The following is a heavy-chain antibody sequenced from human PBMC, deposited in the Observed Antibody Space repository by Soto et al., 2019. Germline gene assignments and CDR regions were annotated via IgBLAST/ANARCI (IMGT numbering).Heavy chain of an antibody. D-gene: IGHD3-22*01. V-gene: IGHV3-23*01. CDR3: AKSLNPGDGSGYYPDY. J-gene: IGHJ4*02. Sequence: EVQLLESGGGLVQPGGSLRLSCAASGFTFSSYAMSWVRQAPGKGREGVPAISGSGGSTYNADPVKGRFTIPRDNSKNTLYLKMNGLRAEGTAVDYCAKSLNPGDGSGYYPDYWGQGTLVTVSS. CDR2: ISGSGGST. CDR1: GFTFSSYA.